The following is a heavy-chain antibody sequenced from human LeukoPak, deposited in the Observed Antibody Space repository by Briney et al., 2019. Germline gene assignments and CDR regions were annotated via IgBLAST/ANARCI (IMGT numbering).Heavy chain of an antibody. Sequence: PSETLSLTCGVSGVPFSNYYWSWVRQSPTQGLEWIGEINHSGYTNYNPSLKSRVTMSIDTSKNQFSLKLTSVTAADAGAHYCTRAVAGHPEWGPGALVTVSS. CDR1: GVPFSNYY. V-gene: IGHV4-34*01. J-gene: IGHJ4*02. CDR3: TRAVAGHPE. CDR2: INHSGYT. D-gene: IGHD6-19*01.